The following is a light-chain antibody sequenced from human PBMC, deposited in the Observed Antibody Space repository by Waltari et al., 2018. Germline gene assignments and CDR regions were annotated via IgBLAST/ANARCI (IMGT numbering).Light chain of an antibody. V-gene: IGLV3-1*01. J-gene: IGLJ1*01. CDR1: KLGSKY. Sequence: SYEVTQPPSVSVSPRQRATITCSGEKLGSKYVSWYQQKSGQSPVLVIYRDDKRPSGFPERVSGSNSGNTATLTISGTQPMDEADYYCQAWDSSAFVFGAGTKVTVL. CDR3: QAWDSSAFV. CDR2: RDD.